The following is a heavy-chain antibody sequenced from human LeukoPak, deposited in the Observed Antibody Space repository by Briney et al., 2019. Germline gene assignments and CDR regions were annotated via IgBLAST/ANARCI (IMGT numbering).Heavy chain of an antibody. J-gene: IGHJ4*02. CDR1: GFNFSDYY. CDR2: MSSRSGII. CDR3: ANQNSGSYSYYFDY. D-gene: IGHD1-26*01. Sequence: PGGSLRLSCVASGFNFSDYYMNWIRQSPGKGLEWISYMSSRSGIIYYADSVKGRFTISRDNSKNTLYLQMNSLRAEDTAVYYCANQNSGSYSYYFDYWGQGTLVTASS. V-gene: IGHV3-48*01.